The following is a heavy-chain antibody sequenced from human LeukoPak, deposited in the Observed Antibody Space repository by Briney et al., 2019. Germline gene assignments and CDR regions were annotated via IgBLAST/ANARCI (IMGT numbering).Heavy chain of an antibody. CDR3: ARDFGDWRTDY. D-gene: IGHD2-21*02. Sequence: SETLSLTCSVSGGSISSRTHYWAWLRQPPGKGLEWIGSINYSGKHTYNPSLKSRVTVSIDTSKNQFSLTLSSVTAADTAVYYCARDFGDWRTDYWGQGTLVTVSS. V-gene: IGHV4-39*07. CDR1: GGSISSRTHY. CDR2: INYSGK. J-gene: IGHJ4*02.